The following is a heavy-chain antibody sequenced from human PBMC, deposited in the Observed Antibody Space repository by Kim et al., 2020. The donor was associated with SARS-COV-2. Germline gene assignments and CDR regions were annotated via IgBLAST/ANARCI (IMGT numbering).Heavy chain of an antibody. CDR2: IYYSGST. J-gene: IGHJ4*02. CDR1: GGSISSSSYY. V-gene: IGHV4-39*01. CDR3: ARLPITTIVVVTYFDY. Sequence: SETLSLTCTVSGGSISSSSYYWGWIRQPPGKGLEWIGSIYYSGSTYYNPSLKSRVTISVDTSKNQFSLKLSSVTAADTAVYYCARLPITTIVVVTYFDYWGQGTLVTVSS. D-gene: IGHD3-22*01.